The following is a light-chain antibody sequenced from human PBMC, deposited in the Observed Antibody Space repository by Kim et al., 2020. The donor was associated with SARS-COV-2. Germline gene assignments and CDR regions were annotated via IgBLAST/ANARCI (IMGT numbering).Light chain of an antibody. CDR1: QSISSW. Sequence: DIQMTQSPSTLYASVGDRVTITCRASQSISSWLAWYQQKPGKAPKLLIYDASSLESGVPSRFSGSGSGTEFTLTISSLQPDDFATYYCQQYNSYSPMYTFGQGTKLEI. CDR2: DAS. J-gene: IGKJ2*01. CDR3: QQYNSYSPMYT. V-gene: IGKV1-5*01.